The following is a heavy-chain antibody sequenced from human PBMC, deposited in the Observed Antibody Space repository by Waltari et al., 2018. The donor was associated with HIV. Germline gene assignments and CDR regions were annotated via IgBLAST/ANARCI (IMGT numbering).Heavy chain of an antibody. J-gene: IGHJ5*02. D-gene: IGHD6-13*01. CDR2: SSAYKGNT. CDR1: GYTFTSYG. CDR3: ARDKLGIAAAGREYNWFDP. Sequence: QVQLVQSGAEVKKPGASVKVSCKASGYTFTSYGISWVRQAPGQGLEWMGWSSAYKGNTNYAQKLQGRVTMTTHTATSTAYMELRSLRSDDTAVYYCARDKLGIAAAGREYNWFDPWGQGTLVTVSS. V-gene: IGHV1-18*01.